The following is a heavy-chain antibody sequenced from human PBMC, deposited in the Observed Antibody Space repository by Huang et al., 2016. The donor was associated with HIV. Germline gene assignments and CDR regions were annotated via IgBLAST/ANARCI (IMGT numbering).Heavy chain of an antibody. D-gene: IGHD6-19*01. CDR1: GFIFSNYG. Sequence: QVQLVESGGGVVQPGRSLRLSCAASGFIFSNYGMHWVRQVAGKGLEWVALISYDGRNKYYTDSVKGRFSISRDNSKNTLYLQMNSLRAEDTAVYYCALKGDSSGWEYFRHWGQGTLVTVSS. J-gene: IGHJ1*01. V-gene: IGHV3-30*03. CDR2: ISYDGRNK. CDR3: ALKGDSSGWEYFRH.